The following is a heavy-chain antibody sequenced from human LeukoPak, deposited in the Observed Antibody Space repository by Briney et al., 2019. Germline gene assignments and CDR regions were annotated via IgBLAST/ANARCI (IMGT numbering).Heavy chain of an antibody. CDR1: GGSISSSSYY. D-gene: IGHD4-11*01. Sequence: SETLSLTCTVSGGSISSSSYYWGWIRQPPGKGLEWIGEINHSGSTNYNPSLKSRVTISVDTSKNQFSLKLSSVTAADTAVYYCARRETVTTKTFDYWGQGTLVTVSS. CDR2: INHSGST. V-gene: IGHV4-39*07. CDR3: ARRETVTTKTFDY. J-gene: IGHJ4*02.